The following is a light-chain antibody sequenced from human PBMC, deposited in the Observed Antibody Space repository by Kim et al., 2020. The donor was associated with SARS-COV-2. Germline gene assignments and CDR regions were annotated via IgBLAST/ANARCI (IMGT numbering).Light chain of an antibody. CDR2: GKN. CDR1: SLRSYY. Sequence: VALGQTVRITCQGDSLRSYYATWYQQKPGQAPILVIYGKNNRPSGIPDRFSDSSSGNTASLTITGTQAGDEADYYCNSRDSNDNVVFGGGTQLTVL. J-gene: IGLJ2*01. V-gene: IGLV3-19*01. CDR3: NSRDSNDNVV.